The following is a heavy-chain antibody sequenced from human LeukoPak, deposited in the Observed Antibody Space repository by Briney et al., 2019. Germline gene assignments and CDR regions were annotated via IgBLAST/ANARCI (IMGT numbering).Heavy chain of an antibody. CDR2: INHSGST. J-gene: IGHJ4*02. Sequence: SETLSLTCAVYGGSFSGYYWSWIRQPPGKGLEWIGEINHSGSTNYNPSLKSRVTISVDTSKNQFSLKLSSVTAADTAFYYCARHLPSPELQFYFDYWDQGTLVTVSS. D-gene: IGHD5-24*01. CDR1: GGSFSGYY. CDR3: ARHLPSPELQFYFDY. V-gene: IGHV4-34*01.